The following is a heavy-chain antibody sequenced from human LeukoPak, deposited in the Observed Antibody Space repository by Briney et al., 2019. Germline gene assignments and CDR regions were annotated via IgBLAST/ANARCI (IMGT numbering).Heavy chain of an antibody. CDR3: ARQDRLRGIDY. D-gene: IGHD3-16*01. Sequence: SETLSLTCAVSGGSISSTNWWSWIRQPPGKGLEWIGSIYYSGSTYYNPSLKSRVTISVDTSKNQFSLKLSSVTAADTAVYYCARQDRLRGIDYWGQGTLVTVSS. CDR1: GGSISSTNW. V-gene: IGHV4-39*01. J-gene: IGHJ4*02. CDR2: IYYSGST.